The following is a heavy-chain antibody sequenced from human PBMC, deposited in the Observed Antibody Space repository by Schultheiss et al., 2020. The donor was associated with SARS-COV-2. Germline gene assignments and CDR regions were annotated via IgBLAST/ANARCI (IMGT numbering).Heavy chain of an antibody. CDR1: GFTFSSYS. V-gene: IGHV3-23*01. CDR3: AKPRRGS. Sequence: GGSLRLSCAASGFTFSSYSMNWVRQAPGKGLEWVSAISSSGSNTYYADSVKGRFTISRDNSKNTLYLQMNSLRAEDTAVYYCAKPRRGSWGQGTLVTVSS. J-gene: IGHJ4*02. D-gene: IGHD3-16*01. CDR2: ISSSGSNT.